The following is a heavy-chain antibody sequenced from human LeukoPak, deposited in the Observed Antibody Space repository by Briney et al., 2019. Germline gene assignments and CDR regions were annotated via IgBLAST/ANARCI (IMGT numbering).Heavy chain of an antibody. CDR2: IYGSGYT. CDR1: GGSIGGWY. D-gene: IGHD6-19*01. CDR3: ARETSLAGFASGLGFNY. V-gene: IGHV4-59*01. J-gene: IGHJ4*02. Sequence: PSETLSLTCTVSGGSIGGWYWSWIRQPPGKGLEWIGNIYGSGYTNYNPSLKSRVTMSIDTSKNHFSLKLTSVTAADTATYYCARETSLAGFASGLGFNYWGQGILVSVSS.